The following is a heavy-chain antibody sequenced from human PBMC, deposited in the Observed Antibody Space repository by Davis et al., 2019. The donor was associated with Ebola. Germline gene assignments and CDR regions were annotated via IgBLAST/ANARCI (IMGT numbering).Heavy chain of an antibody. D-gene: IGHD2-15*01. CDR3: AGLARGGSLHY. CDR2: VYYIGST. J-gene: IGHJ4*02. Sequence: MPSETLSLTCTVSGGSISSYYWSWIRQPPGKGLEWIGYVYYIGSTNYNPSLKSRVTISLDTSKNQFSLRLTSVTAADTALYYCAGLARGGSLHYWGQGTLVTVSS. CDR1: GGSISSYY. V-gene: IGHV4-59*08.